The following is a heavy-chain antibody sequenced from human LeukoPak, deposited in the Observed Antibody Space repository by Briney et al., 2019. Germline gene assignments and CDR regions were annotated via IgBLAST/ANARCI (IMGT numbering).Heavy chain of an antibody. V-gene: IGHV4-59*12. CDR3: ARDLGIAAAGTGGYFDY. CDR1: GVSISNYY. D-gene: IGHD6-13*01. J-gene: IGHJ4*02. CDR2: IYYSGST. Sequence: SETLSLTCTVSGVSISNYYWSWIRQPPGKGLEWIGYIYYSGSTNYNPSLKSRVTISVDTSKNQFSLKLSSVTAADTAVYYCARDLGIAAAGTGGYFDYWGQGTLVTVSS.